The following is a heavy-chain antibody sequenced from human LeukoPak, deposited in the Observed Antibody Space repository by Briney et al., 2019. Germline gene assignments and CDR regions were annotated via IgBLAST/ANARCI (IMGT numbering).Heavy chain of an antibody. V-gene: IGHV3-30*14. CDR2: ISYDGSNK. CDR3: AREGVYSGSYYFDY. Sequence: GGSLRLSCAASGFTFSSYAMHWVRQAPGKGLEWVAIISYDGSNKYYADSVKGRFTISRDNSKNTLYLQMNSLRAEDTAVYYCAREGVYSGSYYFDYWGQGTLVTVSS. CDR1: GFTFSSYA. D-gene: IGHD1-26*01. J-gene: IGHJ4*02.